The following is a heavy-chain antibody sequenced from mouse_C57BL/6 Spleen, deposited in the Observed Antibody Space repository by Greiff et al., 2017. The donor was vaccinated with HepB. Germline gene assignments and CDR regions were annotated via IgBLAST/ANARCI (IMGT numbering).Heavy chain of an antibody. Sequence: QVQLQQSGPELVKPGASVKISCKASGYAFSSSWMNWVKQRPGKGLEWIGRIYPGDGDTNYNGEFKGKATLTADKSSSTAYMQLSSLTSEDSAVYFCARYYYGSSPGFAYWGQGTLVTVSA. CDR3: ARYYYGSSPGFAY. V-gene: IGHV1-82*01. CDR2: IYPGDGDT. CDR1: GYAFSSSW. D-gene: IGHD1-1*01. J-gene: IGHJ3*01.